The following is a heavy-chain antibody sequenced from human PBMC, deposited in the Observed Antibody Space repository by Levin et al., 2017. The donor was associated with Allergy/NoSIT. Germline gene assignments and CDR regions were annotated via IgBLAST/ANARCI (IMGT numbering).Heavy chain of an antibody. CDR1: GFTFSNYW. V-gene: IGHV3-74*01. Sequence: GESLKISCVASGFTFSNYWMHWVRQAPGKGLVWVSRINRDGNNTYYADSVRGRFTISRDNARNTVYLQMSSLRADDTAMYYCTTVTTPDDYWGQGTLVTVSS. D-gene: IGHD4-17*01. CDR2: INRDGNNT. J-gene: IGHJ4*02. CDR3: TTVTTPDDY.